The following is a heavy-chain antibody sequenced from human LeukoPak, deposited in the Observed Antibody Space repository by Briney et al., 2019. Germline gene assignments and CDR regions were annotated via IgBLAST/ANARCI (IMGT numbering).Heavy chain of an antibody. CDR2: ISSSGSTI. V-gene: IGHV3-48*03. D-gene: IGHD1-26*01. Sequence: GGSLRLSCAASGFTFSSYEMNWVRQAPGKGLEWVSYISSSGSTIYYADSVKGRFTISRDNAKNPLYLQVNSLRAEDTAVYYCAREFRSYPDYWGQGTLVTVSS. J-gene: IGHJ4*02. CDR1: GFTFSSYE. CDR3: AREFRSYPDY.